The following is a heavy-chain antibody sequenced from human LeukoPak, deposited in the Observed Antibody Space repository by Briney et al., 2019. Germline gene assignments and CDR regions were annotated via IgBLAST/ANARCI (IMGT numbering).Heavy chain of an antibody. CDR1: GFTFSSYG. J-gene: IGHJ4*02. D-gene: IGHD6-13*01. Sequence: GGSLRLSCAVSGFTFSSYGMSWVRQAPGKGLEWVSGISGSGGSTYYADSVKDRFTISRDNSKNTLYVQMNSLRAEDTAVYYCAKDLDQQLAHLDYWGQGTLVTVSS. CDR2: ISGSGGST. CDR3: AKDLDQQLAHLDY. V-gene: IGHV3-23*01.